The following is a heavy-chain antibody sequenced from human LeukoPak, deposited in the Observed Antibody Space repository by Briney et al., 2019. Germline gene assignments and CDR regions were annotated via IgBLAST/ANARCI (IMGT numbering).Heavy chain of an antibody. CDR1: GASIRNNY. CDR2: IYHTGAT. J-gene: IGHJ4*02. V-gene: IGHV4-59*08. D-gene: IGHD6-19*01. Sequence: SETLSLTCTVSGASIRNNYWTWIRQTPGKGLGWVGYIYHTGATSYNPSLKSRVSMSVDMSKEQFSVKLTSVTAADTAVYFCGRYGGSGWVIDSWGRGTLVTVSS. CDR3: GRYGGSGWVIDS.